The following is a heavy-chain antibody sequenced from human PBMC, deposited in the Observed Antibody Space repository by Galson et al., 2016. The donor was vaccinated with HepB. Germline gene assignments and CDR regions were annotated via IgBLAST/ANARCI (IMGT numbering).Heavy chain of an antibody. CDR1: GFILSDYY. CDR3: ARTGVGDFDY. J-gene: IGHJ4*02. Sequence: SLRLSCAASGFILSDYYMDWVRQGPGQGLEWVDRTRNSARRYTTDYVASVKGRFTISRDNSKSSVYLHMNDLKPEDTAIYYCARTGVGDFDYWGRGTLVTVSS. V-gene: IGHV3-72*01. CDR2: TRNSARRYTT.